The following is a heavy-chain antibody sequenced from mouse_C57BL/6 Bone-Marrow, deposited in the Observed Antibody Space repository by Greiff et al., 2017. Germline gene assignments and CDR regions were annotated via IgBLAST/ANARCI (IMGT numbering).Heavy chain of an antibody. J-gene: IGHJ3*01. CDR2: FHPSDSDT. CDR1: GYTFTSYW. V-gene: IGHV1-74*01. CDR3: TIVASSAY. Sequence: QVQLQQPGAELVKPGASVKVSCKASGYTFTSYWMHWVKQSPGQGLEWIGRFHPSDSDTNYNQKFKGKATLTVDKSSSTLYMQLSSLTSEDSAVXYCTIVASSAYWGQGTLVTVSA.